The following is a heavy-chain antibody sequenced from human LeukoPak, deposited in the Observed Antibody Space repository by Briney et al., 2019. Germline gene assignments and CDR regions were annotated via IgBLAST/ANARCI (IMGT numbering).Heavy chain of an antibody. CDR1: GFTFGGYE. V-gene: IGHV3-23*01. D-gene: IGHD6-19*01. CDR2: IDYSGGET. CDR3: ARNSGWYGVS. Sequence: GGSRSLSCPASGFTFGGYEMSWIGRPPGKGLEWVSSIDYSGGETHYADSVKGRFTISRDNSKNTLYLQLSSLRGDDTAVYYCARNSGWYGVSWGQGTLVTVSS. J-gene: IGHJ4*02.